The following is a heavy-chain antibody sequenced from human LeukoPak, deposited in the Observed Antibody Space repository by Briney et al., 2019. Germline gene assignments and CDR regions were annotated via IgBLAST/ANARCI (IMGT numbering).Heavy chain of an antibody. D-gene: IGHD2-2*01. V-gene: IGHV4-59*04. Sequence: PSETLSLTCTVSGGSISSYYWSWIRQPPGKGLEWIGYIYYSGSTYYNPSLKSRVTISVDTSKNQFSLKLSSVTAADTAVYYCATSRQLLDNWFDPWGQGTLVTVSS. J-gene: IGHJ5*02. CDR3: ATSRQLLDNWFDP. CDR2: IYYSGST. CDR1: GGSISSYY.